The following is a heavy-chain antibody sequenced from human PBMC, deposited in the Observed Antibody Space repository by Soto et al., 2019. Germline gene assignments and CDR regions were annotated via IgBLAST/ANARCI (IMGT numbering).Heavy chain of an antibody. D-gene: IGHD6-13*01. CDR2: IYYSGST. V-gene: IGHV4-59*01. Sequence: SETLSLTCTVSGGSISSYYWSWIRQPPGKGLEWIGYIYYSGSTNYNPSLKSRVTISVDTSKNQFSLKLSSVTAADTAVYYCARGPYSSSWYNWFDPWGQGTLVTVSS. J-gene: IGHJ5*02. CDR1: GGSISSYY. CDR3: ARGPYSSSWYNWFDP.